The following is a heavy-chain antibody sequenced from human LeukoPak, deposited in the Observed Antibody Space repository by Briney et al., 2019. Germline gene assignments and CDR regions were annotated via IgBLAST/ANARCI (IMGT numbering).Heavy chain of an antibody. V-gene: IGHV1-2*02. D-gene: IGHD3-3*01. Sequence: ASVKVSCKASGYTFTGYYMHWVRQAPGQGLEWMGWINPNSGGTNYAQKFQGRVTMTRDTSISTAYMELSGLRSDDTAVYYCARDQSDYDFWSGYSIYYYYYYMDVWGKGTTVTVSS. CDR3: ARDQSDYDFWSGYSIYYYYYYMDV. CDR1: GYTFTGYY. J-gene: IGHJ6*03. CDR2: INPNSGGT.